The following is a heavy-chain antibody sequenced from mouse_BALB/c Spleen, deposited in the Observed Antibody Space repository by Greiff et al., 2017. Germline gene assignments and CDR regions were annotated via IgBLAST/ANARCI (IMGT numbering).Heavy chain of an antibody. Sequence: VQLQQSGTVLARPGASVKMSCKASGYSFTSYWMHWVKQRPGQGLEWIGAIYPGNSDTSYNQKFKCKAKLTAVTSASTAYMELSSLTNEDSAVYYCTREGGYYWYFDVWGAGTTVTVSS. CDR1: GYSFTSYW. D-gene: IGHD2-2*01. J-gene: IGHJ1*01. CDR3: TREGGYYWYFDV. CDR2: IYPGNSDT. V-gene: IGHV1-5*01.